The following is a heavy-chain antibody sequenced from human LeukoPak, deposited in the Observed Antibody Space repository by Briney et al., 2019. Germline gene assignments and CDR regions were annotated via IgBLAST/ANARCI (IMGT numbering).Heavy chain of an antibody. J-gene: IGHJ2*01. CDR2: IGTAGEI. CDR3: ARAAYSSTWYSRYFDL. Sequence: SGGSLRLSCAASGFTFSSYAMSWVRQAPGKGLEWVSGIGTAGEIYHPGSVKGRFTISRENAKNSLYLQMNSLRAGDTAVYYCARAAYSSTWYSRYFDLWGRGTLVTVSS. D-gene: IGHD6-13*01. V-gene: IGHV3-13*01. CDR1: GFTFSSYA.